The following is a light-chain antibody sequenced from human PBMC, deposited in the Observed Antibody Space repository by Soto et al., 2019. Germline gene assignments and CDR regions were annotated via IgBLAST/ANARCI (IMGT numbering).Light chain of an antibody. CDR3: AAWDDSLNGWV. Sequence: QSVLTQPPSASGTPGQRVTISCSGSSSNIGSNTVNWYQQLTGTAPKLLIHSNNQRPSGVPDRFSGSKSGTSASLAISGRQSEDEADYYCAAWDDSLNGWVFGGGTKVTVL. CDR1: SSNIGSNT. J-gene: IGLJ3*02. V-gene: IGLV1-44*01. CDR2: SNN.